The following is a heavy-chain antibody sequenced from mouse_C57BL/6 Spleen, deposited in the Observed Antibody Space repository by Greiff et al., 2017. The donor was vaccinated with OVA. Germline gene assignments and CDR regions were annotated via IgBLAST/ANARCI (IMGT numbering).Heavy chain of an antibody. CDR2: INPYNGDT. J-gene: IGHJ2*01. Sequence: VQLQQSGPELVKPGASVKISCKASGYSFTGYFMNWVMQSHGKSLEWIGRINPYNGDTFYNQKFKGKATLTVDKSSSTAHMELRSLTSEDSAVYYCARFDYSNYEDYWGQGTTLTVSS. CDR1: GYSFTGYF. CDR3: ARFDYSNYEDY. D-gene: IGHD2-5*01. V-gene: IGHV1-20*01.